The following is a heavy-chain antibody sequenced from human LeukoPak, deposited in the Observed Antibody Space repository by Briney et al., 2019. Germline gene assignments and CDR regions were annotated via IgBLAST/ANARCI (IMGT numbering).Heavy chain of an antibody. D-gene: IGHD3-10*01. CDR2: INTNTGNP. CDR3: ARVPPTGDLGPLDY. J-gene: IGHJ4*02. CDR1: GYTFTTYA. V-gene: IGHV7-4-1*02. Sequence: ASVKVSCKASGYTFTTYAINWVRQAPGQGLEWMGWINTNTGNPTYAQGFTGRFVFSLDTSVSTAYLQTSSLKAEDTAVYYCARVPPTGDLGPLDYWGQGTLVPVSS.